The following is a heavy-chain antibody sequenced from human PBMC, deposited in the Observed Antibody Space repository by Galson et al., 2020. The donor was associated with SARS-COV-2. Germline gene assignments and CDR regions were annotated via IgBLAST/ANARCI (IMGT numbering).Heavy chain of an antibody. CDR3: ARLDAYGPGY. V-gene: IGHV3-48*03. Sequence: TGGSLRLSCAASGFTFSNYEMNWFRQAPGKGLDWVSYISSSGRTIHYADSVKGRFTISRDNAKSSQSLQMNSLRAEDTAVYYCARLDAYGPGYWGQGILVTVSS. CDR1: GFTFSNYE. J-gene: IGHJ4*02. D-gene: IGHD2-21*01. CDR2: ISSSGRTI.